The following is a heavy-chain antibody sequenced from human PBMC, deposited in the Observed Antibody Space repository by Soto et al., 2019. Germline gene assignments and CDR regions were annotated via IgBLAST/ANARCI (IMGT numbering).Heavy chain of an antibody. CDR1: GFTFSNAW. CDR2: IKSKTDGGTT. CDR3: TTDPASSYYYGMDV. V-gene: IGHV3-15*01. Sequence: PGGSLRLSCAASGFTFSNAWMSWVRQAPGKGLEWVGRIKSKTDGGTTDYAAPVKGRFTISRDDSKNTLYLQMNSLKTEDTAVYYCTTDPASSYYYGMDVWGQGTTVTVSS. J-gene: IGHJ6*02.